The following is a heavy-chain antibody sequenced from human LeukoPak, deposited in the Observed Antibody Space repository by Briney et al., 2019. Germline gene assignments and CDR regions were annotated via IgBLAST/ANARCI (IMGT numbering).Heavy chain of an antibody. V-gene: IGHV3-48*01. J-gene: IGHJ4*02. Sequence: PGGSLRLSCAASGFTFSSYAMSWVRQAPGKGLEWVSYITGSSDSILYTDSVKGRFTISRDNAKNSVYLQMNSLRAEDTALYYCAKVPRTNHDNFFDYWGQGTLVTVSS. CDR2: ITGSSDSI. D-gene: IGHD2-8*01. CDR3: AKVPRTNHDNFFDY. CDR1: GFTFSSYA.